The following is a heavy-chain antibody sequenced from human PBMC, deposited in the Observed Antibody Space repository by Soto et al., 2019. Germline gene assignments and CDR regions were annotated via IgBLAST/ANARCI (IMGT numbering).Heavy chain of an antibody. V-gene: IGHV3-48*02. Sequence: EVQLVESGGGLVQPGGSLRLSCAASGFTFSSYSMNWVRQAPGKGLEWVSYISSSSSTIYYADSVKGRFTISRDNAKNSLYLQMNSLRDEDTAVYYCARDLGYYDSSGYYSYYYYGMDVWGQGTTVTVSS. CDR3: ARDLGYYDSSGYYSYYYYGMDV. D-gene: IGHD3-22*01. J-gene: IGHJ6*02. CDR1: GFTFSSYS. CDR2: ISSSSSTI.